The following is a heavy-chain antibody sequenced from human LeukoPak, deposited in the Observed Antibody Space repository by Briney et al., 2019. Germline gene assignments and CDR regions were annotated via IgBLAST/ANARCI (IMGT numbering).Heavy chain of an antibody. CDR1: GFTFSSYS. D-gene: IGHD2-2*01. Sequence: PGGSLRLSCAASGFTFSSYSMNWVRQAPGKGLEWVSSISSSSSSYIYYADSVKGRFTISRDNAKNSLYLQMNSLRAEDTAVYYCARSEGGYCSSTSCYRELDYWGQGTLVTVSS. CDR2: ISSSSSSYI. J-gene: IGHJ4*02. CDR3: ARSEGGYCSSTSCYRELDY. V-gene: IGHV3-21*01.